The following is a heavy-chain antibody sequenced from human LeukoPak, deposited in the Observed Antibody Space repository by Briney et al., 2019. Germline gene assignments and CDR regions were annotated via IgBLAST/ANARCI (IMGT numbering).Heavy chain of an antibody. CDR2: ISSTSSYI. V-gene: IGHV3-21*01. D-gene: IGHD5-24*01. CDR3: ARDPLEGSWYFDL. Sequence: GGSLRLSCAASGXTFSSYSVNWVRQAPGKGLEWVSSISSTSSYIYYADSVKGRFTISRDNAKNSLFLQMNSLRAEDTAVYYCARDPLEGSWYFDLWGRGTLVTVSS. CDR1: GXTFSSYS. J-gene: IGHJ2*01.